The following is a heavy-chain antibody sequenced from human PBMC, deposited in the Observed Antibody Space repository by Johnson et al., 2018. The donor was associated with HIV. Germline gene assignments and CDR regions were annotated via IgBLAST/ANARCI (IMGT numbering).Heavy chain of an antibody. CDR1: GVDFSSSW. CDR3: TRGLDYYDSTGFRSASFDI. CDR2: IRNDGSVT. D-gene: IGHD3-22*01. Sequence: AADGVDFSSSWMHWVRQAPGKGLVWVSRIRNDGSVTTYADSVKGRFFISSDNSKNALYLQMNSLRAEDTAVYYCTRGLDYYDSTGFRSASFDIWGQGTMVTVSS. V-gene: IGHV3-74*01. J-gene: IGHJ3*02.